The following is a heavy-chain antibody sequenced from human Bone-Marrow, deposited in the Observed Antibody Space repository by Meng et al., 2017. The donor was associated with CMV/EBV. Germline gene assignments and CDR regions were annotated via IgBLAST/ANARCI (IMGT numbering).Heavy chain of an antibody. Sequence: SETLSLTCTVSGYSISSGYYWGWIRQPPWKGLEWIESIYHSGSTYYNPALKSRVTISVDTSKIQFTLKLGSVTAAESDVYYCGRVPGAVGGYESAGMDVWGQGTTVTVSS. D-gene: IGHD5-12*01. CDR1: GYSISSGYY. CDR2: IYHSGST. V-gene: IGHV4-38-2*02. CDR3: GRVPGAVGGYESAGMDV. J-gene: IGHJ6*02.